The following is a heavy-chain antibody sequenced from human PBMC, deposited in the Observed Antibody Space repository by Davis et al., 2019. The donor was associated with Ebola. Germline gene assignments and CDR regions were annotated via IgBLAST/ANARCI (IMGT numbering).Heavy chain of an antibody. CDR3: ARDFAVFRSSGHLS. CDR1: GFTFSSYW. J-gene: IGHJ4*02. Sequence: GESLKISCAASGFTFSSYWMHWVRQAPGKGLVWVSRINSDGSSTSYADSVKGRFTISRDNAKNSLYLQMNSLRAEDTAVYYCARDFAVFRSSGHLSWGQGTLVTVSS. D-gene: IGHD6-19*01. CDR2: INSDGSST. V-gene: IGHV3-74*01.